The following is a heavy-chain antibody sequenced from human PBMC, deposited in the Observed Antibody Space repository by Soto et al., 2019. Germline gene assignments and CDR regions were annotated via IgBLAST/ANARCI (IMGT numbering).Heavy chain of an antibody. CDR1: GGSFSGYY. J-gene: IGHJ6*02. CDR3: ARVLREHYYYYGMDV. V-gene: IGHV4-34*01. CDR2: INHSGST. Sequence: QVQLQQWGAGLLKPSDTLSLTCAVYGGSFSGYYWSWIRQPPGKGLEWIGEINHSGSTNYNPSLKSRVTISVDTSKNQFSLKLSSVTAADTAVYYCARVLREHYYYYGMDVWGQGTTVTVSS. D-gene: IGHD4-17*01.